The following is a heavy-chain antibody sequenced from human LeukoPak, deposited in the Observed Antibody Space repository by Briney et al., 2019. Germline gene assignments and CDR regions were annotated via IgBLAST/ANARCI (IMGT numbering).Heavy chain of an antibody. CDR1: GYTFTGYY. CDR3: ARVIAVAGTKYYGMDV. CDR2: INPNSGGT. J-gene: IGHJ6*02. D-gene: IGHD6-19*01. Sequence: ASVKVSCKASGYTFTGYYMHWVRQAPGQGLEWMGWINPNSGGTNCAQKFQGRVTMTRDTSISTAYMELSRLRSDDTAVYYCARVIAVAGTKYYGMDVWGQGTTVTVSS. V-gene: IGHV1-2*02.